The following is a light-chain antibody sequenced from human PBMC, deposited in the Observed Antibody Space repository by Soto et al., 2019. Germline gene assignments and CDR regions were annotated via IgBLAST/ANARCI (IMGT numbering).Light chain of an antibody. Sequence: DIQMTQSPSSLSASVGDRVTITCRASQDISVYLAWYQQKPGKVPKLLIYSASTLQSGVPSRFSGSGSGTDVTLTISSLQPEDVATYYGQKFNTAPLTFGQGTRLEIK. V-gene: IGKV1-27*01. J-gene: IGKJ5*01. CDR2: SAS. CDR1: QDISVY. CDR3: QKFNTAPLT.